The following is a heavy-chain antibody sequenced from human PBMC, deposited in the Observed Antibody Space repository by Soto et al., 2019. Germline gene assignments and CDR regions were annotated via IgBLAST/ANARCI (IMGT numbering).Heavy chain of an antibody. Sequence: GSLRLSCAASGFTFSSYGMHWVRQAPGKGLEWVAVISYDGSNKYYADSVKGRFTISRDNSKNTLYLQMNSLRAEDTAVYYCAKVFCSSTSCYTGIGPYWGQGTLVTVSS. D-gene: IGHD2-2*02. CDR2: ISYDGSNK. J-gene: IGHJ4*02. CDR3: AKVFCSSTSCYTGIGPY. V-gene: IGHV3-30*18. CDR1: GFTFSSYG.